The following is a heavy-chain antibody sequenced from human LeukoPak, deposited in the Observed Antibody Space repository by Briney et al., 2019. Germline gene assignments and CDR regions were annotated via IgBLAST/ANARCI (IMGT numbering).Heavy chain of an antibody. D-gene: IGHD6-19*01. CDR3: ARGGWYYFDY. J-gene: IGHJ4*02. V-gene: IGHV3-30*03. Sequence: GGSLRLSCAASGFTFSSYGMHWVRQAPGQGLEWVAVISYDGSKKYYADSVKGRFTISRDNSKNLYLQMNSLRAEDTAVYYCARGGWYYFDYWGQGTLVTVSS. CDR1: GFTFSSYG. CDR2: ISYDGSKK.